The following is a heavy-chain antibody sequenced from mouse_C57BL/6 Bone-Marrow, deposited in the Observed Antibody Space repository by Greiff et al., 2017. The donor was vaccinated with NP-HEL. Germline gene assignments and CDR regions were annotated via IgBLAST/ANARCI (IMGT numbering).Heavy chain of an antibody. D-gene: IGHD2-3*01. CDR1: GYTFTSYG. CDR2: IYPRSGNT. CDR3: AREGVDGYFFAY. V-gene: IGHV1-81*01. Sequence: QVQLKQSGAELARPGASVKLSCKASGYTFTSYGISWVKQRTGQGLEWIGEIYPRSGNTYYNEKFKGKATLTADKASSTAYMELRSLTSEDSAVYFCAREGVDGYFFAYWGQGTLVTVSA. J-gene: IGHJ3*01.